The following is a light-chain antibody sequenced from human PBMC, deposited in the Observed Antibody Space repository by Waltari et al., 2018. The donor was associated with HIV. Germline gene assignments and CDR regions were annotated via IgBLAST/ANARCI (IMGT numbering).Light chain of an antibody. J-gene: IGKJ3*01. CDR1: QGTGTS. Sequence: IQLTQPRSLLSASVGNRATITCRASQGTGTSLAWYQQKPGKAPQLLISAASTLQPGVPTRFSGSGSGTEFTLTISGLQPEDFATYYCQQVKSNPFTFGPGTKVDFK. CDR2: AAS. CDR3: QQVKSNPFT. V-gene: IGKV1-9*01.